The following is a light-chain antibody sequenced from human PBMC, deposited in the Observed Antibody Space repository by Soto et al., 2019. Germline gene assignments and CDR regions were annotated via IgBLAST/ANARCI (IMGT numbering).Light chain of an antibody. CDR2: AAS. Sequence: DIQMTQSPSSLSASVGDRVTITCRAIQGISNSLAWYQQKPGKVPKLLIYAASTLQSGVSSRFSGSGSGTDFTLTISSLQPEDIATYYCQKYNNAPYTFGQGTKLEIK. CDR3: QKYNNAPYT. CDR1: QGISNS. V-gene: IGKV1-27*01. J-gene: IGKJ2*01.